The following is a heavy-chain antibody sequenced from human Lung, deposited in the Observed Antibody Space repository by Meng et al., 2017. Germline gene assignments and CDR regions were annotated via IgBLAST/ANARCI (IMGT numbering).Heavy chain of an antibody. J-gene: IGHJ4*02. CDR1: GFTISGAW. V-gene: IGHV3-15*01. Sequence: VQMVGSGGGLVEPGGSLSLSCATCGFTISGAWMSWVRQTPGKGLEWLGRIKSKADGETTDYAAPVKGRFSISRDDAKNTLYLQMNSLKTEDTAVYYCQWLSTHPPDCWGQGTLVTVSS. CDR2: IKSKADGETT. CDR3: QWLSTHPPDC. D-gene: IGHD3-22*01.